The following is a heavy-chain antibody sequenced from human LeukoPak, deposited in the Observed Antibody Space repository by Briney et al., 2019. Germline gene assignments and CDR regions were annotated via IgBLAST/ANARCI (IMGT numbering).Heavy chain of an antibody. J-gene: IGHJ6*03. CDR2: IYYSGST. V-gene: IGHV4-39*02. CDR1: GGSLTSTPYY. D-gene: IGHD2-15*01. Sequence: SETLSLTCTVSGGSLTSTPYYWGWLRQPPETGLEGLGSIYYSGSTYYNPSLKSRVSISVDTSKNQVSLKLISVTAADTAVYYCAREHCSGGSCYSIYYYYYMDVWGKGATVTVSS. CDR3: AREHCSGGSCYSIYYYYYMDV.